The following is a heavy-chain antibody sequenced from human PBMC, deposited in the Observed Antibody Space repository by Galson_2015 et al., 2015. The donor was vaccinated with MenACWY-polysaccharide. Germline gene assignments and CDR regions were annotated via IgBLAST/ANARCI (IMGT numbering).Heavy chain of an antibody. Sequence: SLRLSCAASGFTFEDYAMHWVRQVPGKGLEWVSGISWNTNSIVYADSVKGRFTISRDNAKKSLYLEMNSLRPEDTALYYCTIAVAMNYFDYWGQGTLVTVSS. CDR3: TIAVAMNYFDY. D-gene: IGHD6-19*01. CDR1: GFTFEDYA. CDR2: ISWNTNSI. J-gene: IGHJ4*02. V-gene: IGHV3-9*01.